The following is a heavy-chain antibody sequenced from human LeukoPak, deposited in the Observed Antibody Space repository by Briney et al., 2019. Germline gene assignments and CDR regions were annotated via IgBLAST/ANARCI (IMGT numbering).Heavy chain of an antibody. CDR2: ISGSGGST. CDR3: ARDLTYSSTSGNAFDI. Sequence: GGSLRLSCAASGFTFSSYAMSWVRQAPGKGLEWVSAISGSGGSTYYADSVKGRFTISRDNSKNTLYLQMNSLRAEDTAVYYCARDLTYSSTSGNAFDIWGQGTMVTVSS. V-gene: IGHV3-23*01. CDR1: GFTFSSYA. D-gene: IGHD6-13*01. J-gene: IGHJ3*02.